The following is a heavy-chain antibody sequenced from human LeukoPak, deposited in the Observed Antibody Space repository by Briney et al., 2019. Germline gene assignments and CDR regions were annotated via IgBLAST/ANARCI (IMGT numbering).Heavy chain of an antibody. D-gene: IGHD2-2*01. CDR1: GGTFSSYA. CDR2: IIPILGIA. Sequence: ASVKVSCKASGGTFSSYAISWVRQAPGQGLEWMGRIIPILGIANYAQKFQGRVTITADKSTSTAYMELSSLRSEDTAVYYCARDAEIVVVPAATAPLRHWGQGTLVTVSS. CDR3: ARDAEIVVVPAATAPLRH. V-gene: IGHV1-69*04. J-gene: IGHJ1*01.